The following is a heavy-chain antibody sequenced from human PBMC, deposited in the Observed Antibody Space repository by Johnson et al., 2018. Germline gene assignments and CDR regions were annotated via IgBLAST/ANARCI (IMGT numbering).Heavy chain of an antibody. CDR3: AKDWYSSSWYGHFQY. V-gene: IGHV3-30*18. Sequence: QVQLVQSGGGVVQPGRSLRLSCAASGFTFSSYGIHWVRQAPGKGLEWVAVISYDGRNKYYADSVKGRFTISRDNSKNTLYLQMNSLRAEDTAVYYCAKDWYSSSWYGHFQYWGQGTLVTVSS. CDR1: GFTFSSYG. J-gene: IGHJ1*01. D-gene: IGHD6-13*01. CDR2: ISYDGRNK.